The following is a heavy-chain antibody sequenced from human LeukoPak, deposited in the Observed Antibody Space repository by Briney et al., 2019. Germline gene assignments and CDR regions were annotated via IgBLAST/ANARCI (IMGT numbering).Heavy chain of an antibody. J-gene: IGHJ6*04. CDR2: ISKSGSTV. Sequence: GGSLRLSCAASGFTFSDYYMSWIRQAPGKGLEWVSYISKSGSTVYYADPVKGRFTISRDNAKNSLYLQMNSLRAEDTAVYYCARVYGDYAVDVWGKGTTVTVSS. CDR3: ARVYGDYAVDV. CDR1: GFTFSDYY. D-gene: IGHD4-17*01. V-gene: IGHV3-11*04.